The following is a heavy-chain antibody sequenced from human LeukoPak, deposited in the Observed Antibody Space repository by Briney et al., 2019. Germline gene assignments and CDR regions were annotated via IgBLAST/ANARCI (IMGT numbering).Heavy chain of an antibody. Sequence: GASVKVSCKASGYTFTSYAITWVRQAPGQGLEWMGWISSYNGNTNYAQKLQGRVTMTTETSTSTAYMELRSLRSDDTAVYYCARSPELLWFGELLVAFDIWGQGTMVTVSS. CDR3: ARSPELLWFGELLVAFDI. D-gene: IGHD3-10*01. V-gene: IGHV1-18*01. CDR1: GYTFTSYA. CDR2: ISSYNGNT. J-gene: IGHJ3*02.